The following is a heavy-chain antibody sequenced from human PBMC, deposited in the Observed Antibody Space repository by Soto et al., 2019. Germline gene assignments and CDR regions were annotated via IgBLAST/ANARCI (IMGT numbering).Heavy chain of an antibody. CDR1: GGSIISYY. D-gene: IGHD4-17*01. CDR2: IYYSGST. CDR3: ARDLRLDY. V-gene: IGHV4-59*01. Sequence: QVQLQESGPGLVKPSETLSLTCTVSGGSIISYYWSWIRQPPGKGLEWIGYIYYSGSTNYNPSLKSRVTISVDTSKNQFSLKLSSVTAADTAVYYWARDLRLDYWGQGTLVTVSS. J-gene: IGHJ4*02.